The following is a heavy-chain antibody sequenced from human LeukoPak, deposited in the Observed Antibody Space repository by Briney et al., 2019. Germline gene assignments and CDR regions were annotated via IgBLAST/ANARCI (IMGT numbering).Heavy chain of an antibody. CDR3: ARHGYCSGGSCYWDY. V-gene: IGHV4-59*08. Sequence: SETLSLTCIVSGGSISPYYWSWIWQPPGGGLEWIAYIYYSGSTSYNPSLKGRVAISVDTSNNEVSLKLSSVTAADTAVYYCARHGYCSGGSCYWDYWGQGTLVTVSS. D-gene: IGHD2-15*01. J-gene: IGHJ4*02. CDR1: GGSISPYY. CDR2: IYYSGST.